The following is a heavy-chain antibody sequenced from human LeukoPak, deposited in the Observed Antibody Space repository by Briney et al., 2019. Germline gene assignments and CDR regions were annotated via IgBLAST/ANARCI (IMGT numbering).Heavy chain of an antibody. Sequence: GGSVRLSCAASGFTVSSNYMSWVRQAPGKGLEWVSVIYSGGSTYCADSVKGRFTISRDNSKNTLYLQMNSPRAEDTTVYYCATNGDDAFDIWGQGTMVTVSS. CDR2: IYSGGST. CDR1: GFTVSSNY. J-gene: IGHJ3*02. D-gene: IGHD4-17*01. V-gene: IGHV3-66*01. CDR3: ATNGDDAFDI.